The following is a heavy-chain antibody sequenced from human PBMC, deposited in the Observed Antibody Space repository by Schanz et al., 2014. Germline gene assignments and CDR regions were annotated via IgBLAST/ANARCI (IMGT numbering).Heavy chain of an antibody. CDR1: GFTFSDYY. D-gene: IGHD3-10*01. CDR2: IKQDGSEK. V-gene: IGHV3-7*03. Sequence: VQLVESGGGVVQPGRSLRLSCAASGFTFSDYYMTWVRQAPGKGLEWVANIKQDGSEKYYVDSVKGRFTFSRDNSKNTLYLLMDSLRAEDTAVYYCAKDFTGSGIYFNCWGQGTLXTVSS. J-gene: IGHJ4*02. CDR3: AKDFTGSGIYFNC.